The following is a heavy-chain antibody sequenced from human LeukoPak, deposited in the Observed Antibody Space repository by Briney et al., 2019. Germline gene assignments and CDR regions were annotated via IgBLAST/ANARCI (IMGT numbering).Heavy chain of an antibody. CDR3: ARHSGWSGHLDAFDI. CDR1: GGSISSSGYY. D-gene: IGHD3-3*01. CDR2: IFYSGNT. J-gene: IGHJ3*02. Sequence: SETLSLTCIVSGGSISSSGYYWGWIRQPPGKGLEWIGSIFYSGNTYYNPSLKSRVTISVDTSKNQFSLKLSSVTAADTAVYYCARHSGWSGHLDAFDIWGQGTMVTVSS. V-gene: IGHV4-39*01.